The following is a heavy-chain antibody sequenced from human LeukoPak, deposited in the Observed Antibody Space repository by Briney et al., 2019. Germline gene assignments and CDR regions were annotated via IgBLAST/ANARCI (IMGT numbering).Heavy chain of an antibody. CDR3: AKDPPSSSRYRTPRNYFDY. J-gene: IGHJ4*02. V-gene: IGHV3-23*01. D-gene: IGHD6-13*01. CDR2: ISGSGGST. CDR1: GFTFSSYA. Sequence: GGSLRLSCAASGFTFSSYAMSWVRQAPGKGLEWVSAISGSGGSTYYADSVKGRFTISRDNSKNTLCLQMNSLRAEDTAVYYCAKDPPSSSRYRTPRNYFDYWGQGTLVTVSS.